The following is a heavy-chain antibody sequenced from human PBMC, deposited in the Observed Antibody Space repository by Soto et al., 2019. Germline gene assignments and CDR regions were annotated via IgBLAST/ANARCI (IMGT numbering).Heavy chain of an antibody. CDR2: IIPIFGTA. J-gene: IGHJ6*02. Sequence: QVQLVQSGAEVKKPGSSVKVSCKASGGTFSSYAISWVRQAPGQGLEWMGGIIPIFGTANYAQKFQGRVTITADDSTSTAYMELSSLRSEDTAVYYCAKQAIYYDSSGYYYYYGMDVWGQGTTVTVSS. CDR1: GGTFSSYA. CDR3: AKQAIYYDSSGYYYYYGMDV. D-gene: IGHD3-22*01. V-gene: IGHV1-69*01.